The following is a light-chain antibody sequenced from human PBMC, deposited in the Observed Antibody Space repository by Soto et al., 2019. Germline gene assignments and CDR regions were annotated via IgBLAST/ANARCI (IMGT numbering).Light chain of an antibody. J-gene: IGLJ3*02. CDR3: QSYDSSRRGRV. CDR2: GNS. V-gene: IGLV1-40*01. CDR1: SSNIGAGYD. Sequence: QSVLTQPPSVSGAPGQRVTISCTGSSSNIGAGYDVHWYQQLPGTAPKLLIYGNSNRPSGVPDRFSGSKSGTSASLAITGLQAEDEADYYCQSYDSSRRGRVFGGGTKVTVL.